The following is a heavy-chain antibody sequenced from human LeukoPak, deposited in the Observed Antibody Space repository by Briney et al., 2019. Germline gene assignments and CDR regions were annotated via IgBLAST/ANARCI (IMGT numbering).Heavy chain of an antibody. CDR2: IGGSGVDT. Sequence: GGSLRLSCTASGFTFSNYALTWVRQAPGKGPEWVSSIGGSGVDTRYADSVRGRFTISRDNSRNTLYLTMDSLRAEDTAVYFCGRDPNGNYMGAFDFWGQGTMVTVSS. D-gene: IGHD4-17*01. J-gene: IGHJ3*01. V-gene: IGHV3-23*01. CDR3: GRDPNGNYMGAFDF. CDR1: GFTFSNYA.